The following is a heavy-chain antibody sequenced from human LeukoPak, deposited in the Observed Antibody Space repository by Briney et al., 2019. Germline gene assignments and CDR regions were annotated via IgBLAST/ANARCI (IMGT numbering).Heavy chain of an antibody. CDR1: GFTFSSYG. J-gene: IGHJ4*02. V-gene: IGHV3-33*01. Sequence: GRSLRLSCAASGFTFSSYGMHWVRQAPGKGLEWVAVIWYDGSNKYYADSVKGRFTISRDNSKNTLYLQMNSLRAEDTAVYYCTRAPYSSGWLDYWGQGTLVTVSS. D-gene: IGHD6-19*01. CDR2: IWYDGSNK. CDR3: TRAPYSSGWLDY.